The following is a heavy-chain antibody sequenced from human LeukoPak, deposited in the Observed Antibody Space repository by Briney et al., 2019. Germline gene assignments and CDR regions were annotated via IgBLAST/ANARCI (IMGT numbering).Heavy chain of an antibody. CDR3: ARTPTVTQFDY. V-gene: IGHV4-4*02. Sequence: SGTLSLTCAVSGGSISSSNWWSWVRQPPGKGLEWIGEIYHSGSTYYNPSLKSRVTISVDTSKNQFSLKLSSVTAADTAVYYCARTPTVTQFDYWGQGTLVTVSS. CDR2: IYHSGST. J-gene: IGHJ4*02. D-gene: IGHD4-11*01. CDR1: GGSISSSNW.